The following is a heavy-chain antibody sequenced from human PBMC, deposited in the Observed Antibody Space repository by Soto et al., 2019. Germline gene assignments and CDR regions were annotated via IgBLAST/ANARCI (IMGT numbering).Heavy chain of an antibody. CDR3: ARDIEVDSAIWFDP. CDR2: IYYSGST. D-gene: IGHD6-19*01. CDR1: GGSVSSNY. V-gene: IGHV4-59*02. Sequence: QVQLQESGPGLVKPSETLLLTCTVSGGSVSSNYWNWIRQPPGKGPEWIGNIYYSGSTNYHPSLKSRVPLSVDTSKNQFSLKLSSVTAADTAVYYCARDIEVDSAIWFDPWGRGTLVTVSS. J-gene: IGHJ5*02.